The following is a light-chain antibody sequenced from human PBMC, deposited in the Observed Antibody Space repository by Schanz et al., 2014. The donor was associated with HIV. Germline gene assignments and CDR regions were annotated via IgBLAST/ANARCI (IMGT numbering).Light chain of an antibody. CDR2: SAS. J-gene: IGKJ3*01. CDR3: QHYGSS. Sequence: EIVLTQSPGTLSLSPGERATLSCRASQTVSSNSLGWYQQKRGQVPRLLIYSASRRANGIPDRFSGSGSGTDFTLTISRLEPEDFAVYYCQHYGSSFGPGTKVDI. CDR1: QTVSSNS. V-gene: IGKV3-20*01.